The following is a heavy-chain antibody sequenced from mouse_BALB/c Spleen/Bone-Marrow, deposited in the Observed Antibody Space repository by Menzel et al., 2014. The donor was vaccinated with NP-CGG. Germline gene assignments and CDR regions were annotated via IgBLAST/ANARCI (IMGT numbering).Heavy chain of an antibody. CDR2: ISYSGTT. Sequence: EVKVEESGPSLVKPSQTLSLTCSVTGDSITSGYWNWIRKFPGNKLEYMGYISYSGTTYYSPSLKIRISITRDTSKNQYYLQLNSVTAEDTATYYCTTYDGYYFDYWGQGTTLTVSS. CDR1: GDSITSGY. J-gene: IGHJ2*01. D-gene: IGHD1-2*01. CDR3: TTYDGYYFDY. V-gene: IGHV3-8*02.